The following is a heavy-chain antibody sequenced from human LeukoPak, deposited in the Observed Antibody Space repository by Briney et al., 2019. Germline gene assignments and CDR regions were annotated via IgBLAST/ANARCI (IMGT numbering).Heavy chain of an antibody. J-gene: IGHJ4*02. CDR3: ARLYSGYDLSFDY. CDR1: GYSFTSYW. CDR2: IYPGDSDT. D-gene: IGHD5-12*01. V-gene: IGHV5-51*01. Sequence: GESLKISCKGSGYSFTSYWIGWVRQMPGKSLEWMGIIYPGDSDTRYSLSFQGQVTISADKSISSAYLQWSSLKASDTAMYYCARLYSGYDLSFDYWGQGTLVTVSS.